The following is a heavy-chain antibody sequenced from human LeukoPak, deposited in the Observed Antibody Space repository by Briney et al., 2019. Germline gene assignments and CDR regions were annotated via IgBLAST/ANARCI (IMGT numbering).Heavy chain of an antibody. J-gene: IGHJ5*02. CDR1: GFTFSSYW. D-gene: IGHD2-2*03. Sequence: GGSLRLSCAASGFTFSSYWMSWVRQAPGKGLEWVANIKQDGSEKYYVDSVKGRFTISRDNAKNSLYLQMNSLRAEDTAVYYCARATYAGYCSSTSCYGFDPWGQGTLVTVSS. V-gene: IGHV3-7*01. CDR3: ARATYAGYCSSTSCYGFDP. CDR2: IKQDGSEK.